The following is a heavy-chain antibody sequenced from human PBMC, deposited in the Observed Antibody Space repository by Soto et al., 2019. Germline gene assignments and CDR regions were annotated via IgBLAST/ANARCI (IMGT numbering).Heavy chain of an antibody. Sequence: SSVKVSCKASGYTFTSYGISWVRQAPGQGLEWMGGIIPIFGTANYAQKFQGRVTITADESTSTAYMELSSLRSEDTAVYYCARGGAGYDYYYYYGMDVWGQGTTVTLSS. D-gene: IGHD5-12*01. V-gene: IGHV1-69*13. CDR3: ARGGAGYDYYYYYGMDV. CDR2: IIPIFGTA. CDR1: GYTFTSYG. J-gene: IGHJ6*02.